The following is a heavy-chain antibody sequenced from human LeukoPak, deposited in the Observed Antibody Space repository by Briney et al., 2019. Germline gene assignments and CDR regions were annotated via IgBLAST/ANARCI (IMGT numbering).Heavy chain of an antibody. CDR3: ARELFGGVDY. CDR1: GFTFSTYW. D-gene: IGHD3-16*01. CDR2: IKEDGSER. Sequence: GGSLRLSCAASGFTFSTYWMSWVHQAPGKGLEWVANIKEDGSERYHVDSVKGRFTISRDNAKDSLYLQMNSLRAEDTAVYYCARELFGGVDYWGQGILVTVSS. J-gene: IGHJ4*02. V-gene: IGHV3-7*04.